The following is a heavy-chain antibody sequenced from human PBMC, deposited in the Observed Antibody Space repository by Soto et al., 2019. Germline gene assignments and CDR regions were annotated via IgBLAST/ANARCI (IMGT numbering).Heavy chain of an antibody. V-gene: IGHV4-4*07. CDR1: GVSISSYY. CDR3: ARTITDCSSTSCYVWFDP. D-gene: IGHD2-2*01. CDR2: IYTSGST. Sequence: PSETLSLTCTVSGVSISSYYWSWIRQPAGKGLEWIGRIYTSGSTNYNPSLKSRVTMSVDTSKNQFSLKLSSVTAADTAVYYCARTITDCSSTSCYVWFDPWGQGTLVTVSS. J-gene: IGHJ5*02.